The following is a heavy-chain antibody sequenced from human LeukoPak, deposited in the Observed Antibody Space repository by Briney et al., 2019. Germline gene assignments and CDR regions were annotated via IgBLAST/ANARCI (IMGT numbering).Heavy chain of an antibody. J-gene: IGHJ1*01. Sequence: SVKVSCKTSGGTFTRYAISWVRQAPGQGLEWMGGIIPIFGTANYAQKFQGRVTITTDEPTSTAYMELSSLRSEDTAVYYCASFEYYYDSSGYQEYFQHWGQGTLVTVSS. V-gene: IGHV1-69*05. CDR1: GGTFTRYA. CDR2: IIPIFGTA. D-gene: IGHD3-22*01. CDR3: ASFEYYYDSSGYQEYFQH.